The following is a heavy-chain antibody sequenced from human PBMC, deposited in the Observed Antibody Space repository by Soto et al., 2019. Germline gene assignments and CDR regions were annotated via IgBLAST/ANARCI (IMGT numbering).Heavy chain of an antibody. CDR2: ILKDGKSK. CDR1: GFILSDFA. D-gene: IGHD2-15*01. V-gene: IGHV3-30*04. J-gene: IGHJ5*02. Sequence: QVQLVESGGGVVQPGWSLRLSCAASGFILSDFAMHWVRQAPGRGLEWVAVILKDGKSKYYADSVRGRFTISSDTSKDTIFLQLTNLNFDDSAVYYCAKTGCNGGSCFSWFDPWGQGTLVTVSS. CDR3: AKTGCNGGSCFSWFDP.